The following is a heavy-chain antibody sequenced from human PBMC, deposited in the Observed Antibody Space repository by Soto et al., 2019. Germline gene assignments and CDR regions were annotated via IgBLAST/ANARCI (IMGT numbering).Heavy chain of an antibody. V-gene: IGHV4-39*01. CDR3: VRKPGIAAAGPNGMDV. CDR1: GGSISSSSYY. J-gene: IGHJ6*02. D-gene: IGHD6-13*01. CDR2: IYYSGST. Sequence: TSETLSLTCTVSGGSISSSSYYWGWIRQPPGKGLEWIGSIYYSGSTYYNPSLKSRVTISVDTSKNQFSLKLSSVTAADTAVYYCVRKPGIAAAGPNGMDVWGQGTTVTSP.